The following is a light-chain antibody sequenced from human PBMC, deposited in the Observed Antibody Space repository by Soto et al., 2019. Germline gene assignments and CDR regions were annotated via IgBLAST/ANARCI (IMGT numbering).Light chain of an antibody. CDR2: AAS. J-gene: IGKJ3*01. Sequence: DIQLTQSPSFLSASGGDRVTITCRASQGISSYLAWYQQKPGKAPKLLIYAASTLQSGVPSRFSGSGSGTEFTLTISSLQPEDFATYYCQQLNSYPPLFTFGPGTKVDIK. V-gene: IGKV1-9*01. CDR1: QGISSY. CDR3: QQLNSYPPLFT.